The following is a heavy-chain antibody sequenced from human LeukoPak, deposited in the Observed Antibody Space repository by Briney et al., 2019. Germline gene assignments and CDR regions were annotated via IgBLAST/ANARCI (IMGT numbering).Heavy chain of an antibody. D-gene: IGHD5-18*01. CDR1: GFTFSSYA. CDR3: ARGDTAMVISFGNY. J-gene: IGHJ4*02. CDR2: ISYDGSNK. Sequence: GRSLRLSCAASGFTFSSYAMHWVRQAPGKGLEWVAVISYDGSNKYYADSVKGRFTISRDNSKNTLYLQMNSLRAEDTAVYYCARGDTAMVISFGNYWGQGTLVTVSS. V-gene: IGHV3-30-3*01.